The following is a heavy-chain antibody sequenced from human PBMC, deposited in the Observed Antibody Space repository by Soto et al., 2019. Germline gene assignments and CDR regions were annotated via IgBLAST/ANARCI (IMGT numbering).Heavy chain of an antibody. CDR1: GGTFSSNT. V-gene: IGHV1-69*02. CDR3: ARGYCSGGSCYSEYFQH. J-gene: IGHJ1*01. CDR2: IIPILGIT. D-gene: IGHD2-15*01. Sequence: QVQLVQSGAEVQNPGSSVKVSCKASGGTFSSNTINWVRQAPGQGLEWMGRIIPILGITNYAQKFQDRVTITADKSTSTAYIELSSLRSDDTAVYYCARGYCSGGSCYSEYFQHWGQGTLVTVSS.